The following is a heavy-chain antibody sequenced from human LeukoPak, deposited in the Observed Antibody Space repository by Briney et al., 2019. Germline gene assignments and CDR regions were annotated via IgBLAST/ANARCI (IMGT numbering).Heavy chain of an antibody. CDR1: GYTFTGYY. CDR3: ARAFGGWYDGPFDY. J-gene: IGHJ4*02. Sequence: ASVKVSCKASGYTFTGYYMHWVRQAPGQGLEWMGWINPNSGGTNYAQKFQGRVTMTRDTSISTAYMELSRLRSDDTAVYYCARAFGGWYDGPFDYWAREPWSPSPQ. CDR2: INPNSGGT. V-gene: IGHV1-2*02. D-gene: IGHD6-19*01.